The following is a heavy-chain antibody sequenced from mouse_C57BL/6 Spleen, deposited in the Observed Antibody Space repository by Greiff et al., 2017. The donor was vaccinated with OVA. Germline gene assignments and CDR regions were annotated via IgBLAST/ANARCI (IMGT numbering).Heavy chain of an antibody. Sequence: QVQLQQSGAELVKPGASVKLSCKASGYTFTEYTIHWVKQRSGQGLEWIGWFYPGSGSIKYNEKFKDKATLTADKSSSTVYMELSRLTSEDSAVYFCARHESLDGYYGDYAMDYWGQGTSVTVSS. V-gene: IGHV1-62-2*01. CDR1: GYTFTEYT. J-gene: IGHJ4*01. CDR3: ARHESLDGYYGDYAMDY. D-gene: IGHD2-3*01. CDR2: FYPGSGSI.